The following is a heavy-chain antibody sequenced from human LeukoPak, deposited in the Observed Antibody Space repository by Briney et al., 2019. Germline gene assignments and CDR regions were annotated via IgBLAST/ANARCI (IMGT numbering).Heavy chain of an antibody. CDR1: GFTFSTYA. Sequence: GRSLRLSCAASGFTFSTYAMHWVRQAPGKGLEWVAVMSDDGGRRYYADSVKGRFTISRDNSKNTLYLQMNSLRAEDTAVYYCARDRDPRWAPFDYWGQGTLVTVSS. CDR3: ARDRDPRWAPFDY. J-gene: IGHJ4*02. V-gene: IGHV3-30*07. D-gene: IGHD3-10*01. CDR2: MSDDGGRR.